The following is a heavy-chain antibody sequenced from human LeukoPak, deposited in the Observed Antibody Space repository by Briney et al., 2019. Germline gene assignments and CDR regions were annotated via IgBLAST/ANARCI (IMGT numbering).Heavy chain of an antibody. CDR2: IKQDGSEK. J-gene: IGHJ3*01. CDR1: GFTFSIYW. CDR3: AREATTDAFDL. D-gene: IGHD5-12*01. V-gene: IGHV3-7*04. Sequence: GGPLRLSCAASGFTFSIYWMSWVRQAPGKGLEWVANIKQDGSEKNYVDSVKGRFTISRDNAKNSLYLQMNSLRAEDTAVYYCAREATTDAFDLWGQGTMVTVSS.